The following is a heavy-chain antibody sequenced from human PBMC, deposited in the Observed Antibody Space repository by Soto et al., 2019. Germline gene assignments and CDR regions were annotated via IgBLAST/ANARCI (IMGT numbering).Heavy chain of an antibody. D-gene: IGHD3-22*01. V-gene: IGHV3-23*01. CDR1: GFTFSTYG. Sequence: EVQLLESGGGLVQPGGSLRLSCTASGFTFSTYGMSWVRQAPGKGLEWVSSLSGDGTTTYYIDSVKGRFTISRDNSMNTLSLQMNSLRTEDTAVYYCAKDISFDTSAYNYWGQGILVTVSS. CDR2: LSGDGTTT. J-gene: IGHJ4*02. CDR3: AKDISFDTSAYNY.